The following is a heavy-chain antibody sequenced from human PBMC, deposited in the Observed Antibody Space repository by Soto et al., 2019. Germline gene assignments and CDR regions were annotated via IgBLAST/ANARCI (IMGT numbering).Heavy chain of an antibody. J-gene: IGHJ3*02. Sequence: GGSLRLSCAASGFTFSSYGMHWVRQAPGKGLEWVAVISYDGSNKYYADSVKGRFTISRDNSKNTLYLQMNSLRAEDTAVYYCAKAEQWLVLLSAFDIWGQGTMVTVS. V-gene: IGHV3-30*18. CDR3: AKAEQWLVLLSAFDI. CDR2: ISYDGSNK. D-gene: IGHD6-19*01. CDR1: GFTFSSYG.